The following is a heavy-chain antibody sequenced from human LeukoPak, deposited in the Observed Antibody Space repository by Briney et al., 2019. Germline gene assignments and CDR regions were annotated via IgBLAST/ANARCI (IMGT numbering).Heavy chain of an antibody. D-gene: IGHD2-2*01. V-gene: IGHV3-66*02. CDR3: ARGRGYCSSTTCYEAFDI. Sequence: GGSLRLSCAASGFTVSSNYMSWVRQAPGKGLEWVSLISSGGSTYYADSVKGRFTVSRDNSKDTLYLQMNSLRAEDTAVYYCARGRGYCSSTTCYEAFDIWGQGTMVTVSS. CDR2: ISSGGST. J-gene: IGHJ3*02. CDR1: GFTVSSNY.